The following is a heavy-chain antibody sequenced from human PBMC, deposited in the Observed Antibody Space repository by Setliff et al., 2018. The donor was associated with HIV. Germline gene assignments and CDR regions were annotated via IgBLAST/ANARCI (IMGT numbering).Heavy chain of an antibody. D-gene: IGHD3-3*01. CDR1: GHSISGYY. Sequence: SETLSLTCSVSGHSISGYYWSWIRQPAGRGLEWIGRIHTSGNTNYNPSLRGRVTMSVDMSKNQFSLKLTAVSAADMAVYYCARDRIEFVAEDPHDVFDIWGRGTLVTVS. CDR3: ARDRIEFVAEDPHDVFDI. J-gene: IGHJ3*02. V-gene: IGHV4-4*07. CDR2: IHTSGNT.